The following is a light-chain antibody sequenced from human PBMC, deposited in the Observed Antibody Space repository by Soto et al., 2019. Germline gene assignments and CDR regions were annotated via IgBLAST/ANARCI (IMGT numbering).Light chain of an antibody. CDR2: QVS. Sequence: DAVLTQSPLSLPVTLGQPAAISCRSSQSLVYSNGNAYLIWFQQRPGQSPRRLIYQVSTRDAGVPDRFSGSGSGTYFTLTISRVEAEDVGLYYCMQGTHWPWTFGQGTKVKIK. V-gene: IGKV2-30*01. CDR3: MQGTHWPWT. J-gene: IGKJ1*01. CDR1: QSLVYSNGNAY.